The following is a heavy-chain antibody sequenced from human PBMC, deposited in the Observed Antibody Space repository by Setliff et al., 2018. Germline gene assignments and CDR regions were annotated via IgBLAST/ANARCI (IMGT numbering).Heavy chain of an antibody. Sequence: PSETLSLTCPVSGGSISSSSYYWGWIRQPPGKGLEWIGIIYYSGSTYYNPSLKSRVTISVDTSKNQFSLKLSSVTAAETAVYYCARQAPSSSWTYYYYYGMDVWGQGTTVTVSS. V-gene: IGHV4-39*01. CDR2: IYYSGST. J-gene: IGHJ6*02. D-gene: IGHD6-13*01. CDR1: GGSISSSSYY. CDR3: ARQAPSSSWTYYYYYGMDV.